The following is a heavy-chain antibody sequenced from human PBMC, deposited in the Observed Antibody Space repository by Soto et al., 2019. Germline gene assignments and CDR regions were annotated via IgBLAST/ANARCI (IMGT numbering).Heavy chain of an antibody. CDR2: ISGSGGST. J-gene: IGHJ6*03. Sequence: PGGSLRLSCAASGFTFSSYAMSWVRQAPGKGLEWVSAISGSGGSTYYADSVKGRFTISRDNSKNTLYLQMKSLRAEDTAVYYCAKDRRLTTVTSYYYMDVWGKGTTVTVSS. CDR1: GFTFSSYA. D-gene: IGHD4-17*01. CDR3: AKDRRLTTVTSYYYMDV. V-gene: IGHV3-23*01.